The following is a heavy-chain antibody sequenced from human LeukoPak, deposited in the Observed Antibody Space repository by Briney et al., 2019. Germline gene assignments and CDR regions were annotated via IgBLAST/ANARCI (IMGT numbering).Heavy chain of an antibody. V-gene: IGHV4-39*01. CDR1: GVSISSSNSY. Sequence: PSETLSLTCTVSGVSISSSNSYWGWIRQPPGKELEWIGSIYYSGNTYYNPSLKSRVTISIDTSKNQFSLRLNSVTATDTAVYYCARLNKPGWFDPWGQGTLVTVSS. D-gene: IGHD1-14*01. J-gene: IGHJ5*02. CDR3: ARLNKPGWFDP. CDR2: IYYSGNT.